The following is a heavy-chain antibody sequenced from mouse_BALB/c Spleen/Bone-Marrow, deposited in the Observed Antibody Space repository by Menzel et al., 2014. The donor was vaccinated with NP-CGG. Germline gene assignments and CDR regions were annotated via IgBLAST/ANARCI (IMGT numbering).Heavy chain of an antibody. Sequence: VESGGGLAQPGGSRKLSCAASGFTFSSFGMHWVRQAPEKGLEWVAYISSGSSTIYYADTVMGRFTISRDNPKNTLFLQMTSLRSEDTAMYYCARSGSSSGYFDYWGQGTTLTVSS. CDR1: GFTFSSFG. CDR2: ISSGSSTI. V-gene: IGHV5-17*02. J-gene: IGHJ2*01. D-gene: IGHD1-1*01. CDR3: ARSGSSSGYFDY.